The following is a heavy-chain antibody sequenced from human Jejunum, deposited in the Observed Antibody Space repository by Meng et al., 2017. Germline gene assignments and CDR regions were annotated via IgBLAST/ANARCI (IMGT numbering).Heavy chain of an antibody. CDR2: IFYSGGT. J-gene: IGHJ4*02. CDR1: GASISTNGYF. V-gene: IGHV4-31*03. CDR3: ARMPLKSSSGYYHFDY. D-gene: IGHD3-22*01. Sequence: SETLSLTCTVSGASISTNGYFWSWIRQHPGKGLEWIGHIFYSGGTYYNPSLNSRITVSVDTSKNQFSLKLNSVSAADTAVYYCARMPLKSSSGYYHFDYWGQGTRVTGAS.